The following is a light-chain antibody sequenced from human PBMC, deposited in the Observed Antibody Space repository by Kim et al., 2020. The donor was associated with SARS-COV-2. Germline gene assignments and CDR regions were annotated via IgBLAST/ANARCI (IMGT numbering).Light chain of an antibody. CDR2: NTN. V-gene: IGLV8-61*01. CDR3: VLYVRSGLWV. CDR1: SGSVSTNYY. Sequence: QTVVTQEPAFSVSPGGTVTLTCGFSSGSVSTNYYPSWYQQTPGQAPRTLIYNTNTRSSGVPDRFSGSILGNKAALTITGAQADDESDYYCVLYVRSGLWVFGGGTKLTVL. J-gene: IGLJ3*02.